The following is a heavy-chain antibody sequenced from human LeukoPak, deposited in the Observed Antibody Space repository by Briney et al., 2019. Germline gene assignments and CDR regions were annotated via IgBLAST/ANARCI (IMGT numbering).Heavy chain of an antibody. D-gene: IGHD3-10*01. J-gene: IGHJ2*01. Sequence: GESLRLSCTASGFTFSNFWMGWVRQAPGKGLEWVANIKQDETEKFYLGSVKGRFTISRDNSKNTLYLQMNSLRAEDTAVYYCAKIGVIGLWYFDLWGRGTLATVSS. CDR3: AKIGVIGLWYFDL. V-gene: IGHV3-7*03. CDR2: IKQDETEK. CDR1: GFTFSNFW.